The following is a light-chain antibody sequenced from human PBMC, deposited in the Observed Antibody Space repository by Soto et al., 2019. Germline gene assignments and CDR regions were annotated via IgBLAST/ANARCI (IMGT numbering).Light chain of an antibody. J-gene: IGLJ1*01. V-gene: IGLV1-40*01. CDR3: QSYDSSLSGYV. CDR1: SSNIGAGYE. Sequence: VLTQPPSVSEAPGQRVTISCTGSSSNIGAGYEAHWYQQVPGTAPKLLIYENNNRPSGVPDRFSGSKSGTSASLAITGLQAEDEAEYYCQSYDSSLSGYVFGTGTKVTVL. CDR2: ENN.